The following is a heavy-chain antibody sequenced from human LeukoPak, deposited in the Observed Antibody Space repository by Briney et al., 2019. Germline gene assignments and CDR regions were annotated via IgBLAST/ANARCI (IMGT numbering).Heavy chain of an antibody. J-gene: IGHJ6*02. CDR2: INPNSGGT. CDR1: GYTFTGYY. Sequence: GASVKVFCKASGYTFTGYYMHWVRQAPGQGLEWMGWINPNSGGTNYAQKFQGRVTMTRDTSISTAYMELSGLRSDDTAVYYCASDPTRNYYYGMDVWGQGTTVTVSS. V-gene: IGHV1-2*02. CDR3: ASDPTRNYYYGMDV.